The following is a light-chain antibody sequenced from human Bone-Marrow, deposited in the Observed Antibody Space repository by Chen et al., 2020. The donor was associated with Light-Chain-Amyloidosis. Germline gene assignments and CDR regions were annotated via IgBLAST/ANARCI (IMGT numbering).Light chain of an antibody. CDR1: NIGSTS. J-gene: IGLJ3*02. Sequence: SSAPTQPSSVSVAPGQTATIACGGNNIGSTSVHWYQQTPGQAPLLVVYDDSDRPSGIPERLSGSNSGNTATLTISRVEAGDEADYYCQVWDRSSDRPVFGGGTKLTVL. CDR2: DDS. V-gene: IGLV3-21*02. CDR3: QVWDRSSDRPV.